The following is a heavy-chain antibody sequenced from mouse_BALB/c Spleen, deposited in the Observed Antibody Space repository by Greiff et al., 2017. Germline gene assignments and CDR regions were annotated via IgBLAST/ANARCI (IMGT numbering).Heavy chain of an antibody. Sequence: VQLVESGPGLVAPSQSLSITYTVSGFSLTSYGVHWVRQPPGKGLEWLGVIWAGGSTNYNSALMSRLSISKDNSKSQVFFKMNSLQTDDTAMYYCARDYYRYGVDYWGQGTSVTVSS. CDR3: ARDYYRYGVDY. D-gene: IGHD2-14*01. J-gene: IGHJ4*01. V-gene: IGHV2-9*02. CDR1: GFSLTSYG. CDR2: IWAGGST.